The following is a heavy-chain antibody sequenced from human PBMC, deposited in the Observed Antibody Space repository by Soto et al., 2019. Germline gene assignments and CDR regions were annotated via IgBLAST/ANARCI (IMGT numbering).Heavy chain of an antibody. D-gene: IGHD3-10*01. CDR3: AKMPYGSGSYPMAPIVC. Sequence: GGSLRLSCAASGFTFSSYAMSWVRQAPGKGLEWVSAISGSGGSTYYADPVKGRFTISRDNSKNTLYLQMNSLRAEDTAVYYCAKMPYGSGSYPMAPIVCWGRGTLVTVSS. CDR1: GFTFSSYA. V-gene: IGHV3-23*01. CDR2: ISGSGGST. J-gene: IGHJ4*02.